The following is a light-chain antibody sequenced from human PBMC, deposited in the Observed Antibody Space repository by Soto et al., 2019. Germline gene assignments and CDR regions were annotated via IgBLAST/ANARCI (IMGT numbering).Light chain of an antibody. Sequence: EIVMTQSPATLSVSPGGRATPSCRASQSISGTLAWYQQKPGQAPRLLIHGASTRAPGFPARFSGSGSGTDFTLTISSLQSEDFAVYYCQQYNNWPWTFGQGTKVEIK. J-gene: IGKJ1*01. V-gene: IGKV3-15*01. CDR2: GAS. CDR1: QSISGT. CDR3: QQYNNWPWT.